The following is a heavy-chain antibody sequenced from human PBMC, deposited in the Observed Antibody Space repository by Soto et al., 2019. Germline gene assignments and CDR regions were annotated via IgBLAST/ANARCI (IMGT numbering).Heavy chain of an antibody. CDR2: ISGSGGST. Sequence: EVQLLESGGGLVQPGGSLRLSCAASGFTFSSYAMSWVRQAPGKGLEWVSAISGSGGSTYYADSVKGRFTISRDNSKNTLYLQMNSLRAEDTAVYYCAKDQSSTYYYGSGIYDYWGQGTLVTVSS. CDR3: AKDQSSTYYYGSGIYDY. D-gene: IGHD3-10*01. V-gene: IGHV3-23*01. J-gene: IGHJ4*02. CDR1: GFTFSSYA.